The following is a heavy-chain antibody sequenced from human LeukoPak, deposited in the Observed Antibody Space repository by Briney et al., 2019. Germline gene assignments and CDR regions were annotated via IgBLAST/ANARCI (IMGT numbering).Heavy chain of an antibody. D-gene: IGHD5-12*01. Sequence: AGGSLRLSCAASAFAFSSYAMHWVRQAPGKGLEWVAVISSDGSHKYYADSVKGRFTISRDNSKNTLSLQVNSLRAEDTAVYYCARDGHSGYDYWGQGTLVTVSS. CDR3: ARDGHSGYDY. J-gene: IGHJ4*02. CDR1: AFAFSSYA. V-gene: IGHV3-30*04. CDR2: ISSDGSHK.